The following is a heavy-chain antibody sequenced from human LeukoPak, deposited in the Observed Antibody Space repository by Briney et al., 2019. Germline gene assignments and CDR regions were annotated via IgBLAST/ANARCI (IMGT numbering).Heavy chain of an antibody. J-gene: IGHJ4*02. Sequence: AETLSLTCTLSGGPISNYQWSWIRQPPGKGLEWIGNIYYSGTANYNPSLKSRVIISVDTSKNQFSLKLSPVTAADTAVYYCARDGSAYCSGGSCLAGYWGQGTLVTVSS. CDR3: ARDGSAYCSGGSCLAGY. D-gene: IGHD2-15*01. CDR1: GGPISNYQ. V-gene: IGHV4-59*01. CDR2: IYYSGTA.